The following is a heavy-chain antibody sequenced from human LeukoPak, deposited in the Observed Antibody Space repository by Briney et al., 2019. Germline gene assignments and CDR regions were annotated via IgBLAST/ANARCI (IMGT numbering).Heavy chain of an antibody. D-gene: IGHD1-26*01. CDR1: GFTVSSYY. J-gene: IGHJ5*02. Sequence: PGGSLRLSCAASGFTVSSYYMSWVPQAPAKGLEWVSVIYSGGSTYYADSVKGRFTISRDNSKNTLYLQNNSVRADDTAEFCCARARSSKWEIHLWGQGTLVTVSS. CDR3: ARARSSKWEIHL. V-gene: IGHV3-66*02. CDR2: IYSGGST.